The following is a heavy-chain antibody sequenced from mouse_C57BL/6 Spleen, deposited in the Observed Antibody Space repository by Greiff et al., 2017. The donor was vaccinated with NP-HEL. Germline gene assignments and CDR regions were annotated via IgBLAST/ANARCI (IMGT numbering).Heavy chain of an antibody. CDR1: GYSFTSYY. CDR3: ARRDYDYDWFAY. Sequence: QVQLKESGPELVKPGASVKISCKASGYSFTSYYIHWVKQRPGQGLEWIGWIYPGSGNTKYNEKFKGKATLTADTSSSTAYMQLSSLTSEDSAVYYCARRDYDYDWFAYWGQGTLVTVSA. V-gene: IGHV1-66*01. D-gene: IGHD2-4*01. CDR2: IYPGSGNT. J-gene: IGHJ3*01.